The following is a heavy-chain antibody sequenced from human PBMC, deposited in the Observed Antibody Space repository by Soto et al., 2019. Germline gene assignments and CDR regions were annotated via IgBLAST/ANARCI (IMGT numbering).Heavy chain of an antibody. CDR2: IYSGGST. V-gene: IGHV3-53*04. Sequence: PGGSLRLSCAASGFTVSSNYMSWVRQAPGKGLEWVSVIYSGGSTYYADSVKGRFTISRHNSKNTLYLQMNSLRAEDTAVYYCGRASDGSGSYYNDYWGQGTLVTVSS. CDR3: GRASDGSGSYYNDY. D-gene: IGHD3-10*01. J-gene: IGHJ4*02. CDR1: GFTVSSNY.